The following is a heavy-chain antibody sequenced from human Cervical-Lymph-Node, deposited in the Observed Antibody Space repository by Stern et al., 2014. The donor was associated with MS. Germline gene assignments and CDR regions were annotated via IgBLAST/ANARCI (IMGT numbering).Heavy chain of an antibody. CDR3: ARGGGYSSSPEPWVY. D-gene: IGHD6-6*01. CDR2: IIPIFGAA. V-gene: IGHV1-69*01. Sequence: VQLVESGAEVKKPGSSVKVSCKASGGTFSSYAISWVRQAPGQGLEWMGGIIPIFGAANCSQKFQGRVAITADESTSTAYMELSSLRSEDTAVYYCARGGGYSSSPEPWVYWGQGTLVTVSS. CDR1: GGTFSSYA. J-gene: IGHJ4*02.